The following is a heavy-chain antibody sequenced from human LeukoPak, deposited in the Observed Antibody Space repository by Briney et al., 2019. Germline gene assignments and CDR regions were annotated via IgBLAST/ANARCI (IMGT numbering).Heavy chain of an antibody. CDR3: ATWGWGRSPRRFDP. CDR2: FDPEDGET. V-gene: IGHV1-24*01. J-gene: IGHJ5*02. Sequence: ASVTVSCKVSGYTLTELSMHWVRQAPGKGLEWMGGFDPEDGETIYAQKFQGRVTMTEDTSTDTAYMELSSLRSEDTAVYYCATWGWGRSPRRFDPWGQGTLVTVSS. D-gene: IGHD3-16*01. CDR1: GYTLTELS.